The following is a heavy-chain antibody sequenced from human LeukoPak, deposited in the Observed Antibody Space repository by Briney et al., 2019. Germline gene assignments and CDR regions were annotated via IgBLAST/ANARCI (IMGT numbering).Heavy chain of an antibody. CDR2: IIPIFGTA. J-gene: IGHJ4*02. D-gene: IGHD3-22*01. CDR3: ARDLAYYDSSGPGY. Sequence: SVKVSCKASGGTFISYAISWVRQAPGQGLEWMGRIIPIFGTANYAQKFQGRVTITTDESTSTAYMELSSLRSEDTAVYYCARDLAYYDSSGPGYWGQGTLVTVSS. V-gene: IGHV1-69*05. CDR1: GGTFISYA.